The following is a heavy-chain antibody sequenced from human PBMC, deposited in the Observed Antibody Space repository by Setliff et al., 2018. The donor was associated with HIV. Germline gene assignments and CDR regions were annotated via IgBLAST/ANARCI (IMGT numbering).Heavy chain of an antibody. J-gene: IGHJ4*02. D-gene: IGHD3-3*01. Sequence: SVKVSCKASGGSVTTYGITWVRQAPGQGLEWMGGIIPIFGTTKYAQKFQGRVTTSADESTRTANMELSSLTVEDTAVYFRARPWGGLVQTANYFDSWGQGTLVTVSS. CDR1: GGSVTTYG. V-gene: IGHV1-69*13. CDR3: ARPWGGLVQTANYFDS. CDR2: IIPIFGTT.